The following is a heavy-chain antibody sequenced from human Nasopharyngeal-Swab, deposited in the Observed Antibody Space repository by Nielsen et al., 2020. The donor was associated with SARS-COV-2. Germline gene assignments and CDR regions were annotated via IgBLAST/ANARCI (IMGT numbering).Heavy chain of an antibody. D-gene: IGHD6-13*01. CDR1: GFTFSNYG. Sequence: GESLKISCAASGFTFSNYGMHWVRQAPGKGLEWVAFIRYDGSNKYYADSVKGRFTISRDNSKNTLYLQMNSLRAEDTAVYYCAKDAGGYSSSWGQGTLVTVSS. J-gene: IGHJ4*02. V-gene: IGHV3-30*02. CDR2: IRYDGSNK. CDR3: AKDAGGYSSS.